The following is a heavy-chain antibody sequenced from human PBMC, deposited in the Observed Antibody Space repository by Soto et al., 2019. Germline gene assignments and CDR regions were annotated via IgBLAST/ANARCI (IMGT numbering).Heavy chain of an antibody. J-gene: IGHJ5*02. CDR2: IKQDGSEK. D-gene: IGHD6-13*01. Sequence: EVQLVESGGGLVQPGGSLRLSCAASGFTFSKYWMSWVRQAPGQGLEWVANIKQDGSEKYYVDSVKGRFTISRDNAKNSRSLQMNSLSAEDTAVYYCARVPVIAAAGTAWFDPGGQGTLVTVSS. V-gene: IGHV3-7*01. CDR3: ARVPVIAAAGTAWFDP. CDR1: GFTFSKYW.